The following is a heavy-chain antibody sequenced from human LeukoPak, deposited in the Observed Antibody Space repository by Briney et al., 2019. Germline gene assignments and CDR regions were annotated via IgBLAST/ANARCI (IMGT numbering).Heavy chain of an antibody. Sequence: SETLSLTCTVSGGSISSYYWSWIRQPPGKGLEWIGYIYYSGSTNYNPSLKSRVTISVDTTKNQFSLKLSSVTAADTAVYYCARVYCSGGSCPIRGAFDYWGQGTLVTVSS. D-gene: IGHD2-15*01. CDR3: ARVYCSGGSCPIRGAFDY. V-gene: IGHV4-59*01. CDR1: GGSISSYY. J-gene: IGHJ4*02. CDR2: IYYSGST.